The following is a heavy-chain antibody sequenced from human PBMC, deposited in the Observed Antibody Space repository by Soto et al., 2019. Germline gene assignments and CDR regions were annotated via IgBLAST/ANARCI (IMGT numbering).Heavy chain of an antibody. Sequence: PSETLSLTCSVSGGSISSGGYYWSWIRQLPGKDLEWIGYIYHSGNTYYNSSLKSRLTISVDTSKNQFSLKLTSVTAADTAVYYCARVGISSSDAFDICGQRTMVTVSS. J-gene: IGHJ3*02. CDR3: ARVGISSSDAFDI. V-gene: IGHV4-31*03. CDR1: GGSISSGGYY. CDR2: IYHSGNT. D-gene: IGHD6-6*01.